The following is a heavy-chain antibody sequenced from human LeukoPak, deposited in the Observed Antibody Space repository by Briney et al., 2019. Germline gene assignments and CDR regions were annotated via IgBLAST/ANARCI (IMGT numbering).Heavy chain of an antibody. Sequence: SETLSLICTVSGGSISSYYWSWIRQPPGKGLEWIGYIYYSGSTNYNPSLKSRVTISVDTSKNQFSLKLSSVTAADTAVYYCARGSGYSEIPFDYWGQGTLVTVSS. CDR3: ARGSGYSEIPFDY. D-gene: IGHD5-18*01. V-gene: IGHV4-59*01. CDR2: IYYSGST. CDR1: GGSISSYY. J-gene: IGHJ4*02.